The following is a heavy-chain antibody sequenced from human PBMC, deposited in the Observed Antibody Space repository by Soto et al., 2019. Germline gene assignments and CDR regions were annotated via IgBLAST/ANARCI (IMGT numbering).Heavy chain of an antibody. CDR1: GYTFTDYY. V-gene: IGHV1-2*02. Sequence: QVQLVQSGAEMKKPGASVKVSCKASGYTFTDYYLHWVRQAPGQGLEWMGWISPNSGGTYYAQKFQGRVTMTRDTSISTVYMELSRLRSDDTAVYYCARDSRSGYDYHSYAYWGQGTLVIVSS. J-gene: IGHJ4*02. CDR2: ISPNSGGT. CDR3: ARDSRSGYDYHSYAY. D-gene: IGHD5-12*01.